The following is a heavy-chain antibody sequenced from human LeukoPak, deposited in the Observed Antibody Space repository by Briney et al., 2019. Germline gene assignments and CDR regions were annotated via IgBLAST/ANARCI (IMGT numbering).Heavy chain of an antibody. CDR2: IYYSGST. D-gene: IGHD4-23*01. J-gene: IGHJ4*02. CDR3: ASGPGGYGGNPPLDY. V-gene: IGHV4-31*03. Sequence: PSQTLSLTCTVSGGSISSGGYYWSWIRQPPGKGLEWIGYIYYSGSTYYNPSLKSRVTISLDTSKNQSSLILSSVTAADTAVYYCASGPGGYGGNPPLDYWGQGTLVTVSS. CDR1: GGSISSGGYY.